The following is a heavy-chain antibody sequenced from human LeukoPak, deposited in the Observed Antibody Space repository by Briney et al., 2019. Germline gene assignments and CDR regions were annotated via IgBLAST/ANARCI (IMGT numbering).Heavy chain of an antibody. D-gene: IGHD1-1*01. CDR1: RFTFSSYS. CDR2: ISSSGSTI. Sequence: GGSLRLSCAASRFTFSSYSMNWVRQAPGKGLEWVPSISSSGSTIYYADSVKGRFTISRDNAKNSLYLQMNSLRAEDTAVYYCARSESDKGAGKLDYWGQGTLVTVSS. CDR3: ARSESDKGAGKLDY. V-gene: IGHV3-48*04. J-gene: IGHJ4*02.